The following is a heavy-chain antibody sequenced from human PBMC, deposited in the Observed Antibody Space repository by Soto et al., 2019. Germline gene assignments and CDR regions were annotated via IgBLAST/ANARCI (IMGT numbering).Heavy chain of an antibody. CDR3: AKDLTYYGSAPGSDYNPISNAY. Sequence: EVYLVESGGGLVQPGASLRLSCAASGFTFSSYWMTWVRQAPGKGLEWVANINQDGSEKYYVDSVRGRFSISRDNAKNSLSLQMSSLRAADTAVYYCAKDLTYYGSAPGSDYNPISNAYWGQGTLVTVSS. V-gene: IGHV3-7*01. J-gene: IGHJ4*02. CDR2: INQDGSEK. D-gene: IGHD3-10*01. CDR1: GFTFSSYW.